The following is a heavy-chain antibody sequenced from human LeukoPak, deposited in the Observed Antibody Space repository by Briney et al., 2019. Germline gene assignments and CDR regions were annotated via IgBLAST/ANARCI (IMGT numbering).Heavy chain of an antibody. D-gene: IGHD3-10*01. CDR1: GFTFSSYW. J-gene: IGHJ5*02. CDR3: ARASVYYYGSGRERNWFDP. Sequence: PGGSLRLSCAASGFTFSSYWMSWVRQAPGKGLEWVANIKQDGSEKYYVDSVKGRFTISRDNAKNSLYLQMNSLRAEDTAVYYCARASVYYYGSGRERNWFDPSGQGTLVTVSS. CDR2: IKQDGSEK. V-gene: IGHV3-7*01.